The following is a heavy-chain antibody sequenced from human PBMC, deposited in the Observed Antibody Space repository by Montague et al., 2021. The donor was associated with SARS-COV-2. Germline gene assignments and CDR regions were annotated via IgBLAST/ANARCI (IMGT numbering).Heavy chain of an antibody. CDR1: GDSVSSDRYY. V-gene: IGHV4-39*01. CDR3: ASSAMIRGVFNCCFDP. Sequence: SETLSLTCTVSGDSVSSDRYYWSWIRQSPGKGLEWIGTIYFRGNTYYTPSLKSRITMSVDTSKNQLSLRLTSVTASDTANYYCASSAMIRGVFNCCFDPWGQGTLVTVSS. CDR2: IYFRGNT. D-gene: IGHD3-10*01. J-gene: IGHJ5*02.